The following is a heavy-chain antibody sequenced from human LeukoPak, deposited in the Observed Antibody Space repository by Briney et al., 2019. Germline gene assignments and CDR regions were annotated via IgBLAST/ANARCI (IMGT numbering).Heavy chain of an antibody. V-gene: IGHV3-7*01. CDR3: ARGSTPFRYYDFWSGFYFDY. J-gene: IGHJ4*02. Sequence: GGSLRLSCAASGFTFSSYWMSWVRQAPGKGLEWVANIKQDGSEKYYVDSVKGRFTIFRDNAKNSLYLQMNSLRAEDTAVYYCARGSTPFRYYDFWSGFYFDYRGQGTLVTVSS. CDR1: GFTFSSYW. CDR2: IKQDGSEK. D-gene: IGHD3-3*01.